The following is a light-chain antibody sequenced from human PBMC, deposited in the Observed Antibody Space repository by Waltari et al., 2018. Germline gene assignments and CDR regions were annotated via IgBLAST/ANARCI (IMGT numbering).Light chain of an antibody. CDR1: SLRSYY. J-gene: IGLJ2*01. Sequence: SSKLTQDPAVSVALGQTVRITCQADSLRSYYASWYQQKPGQAPVLVIYGKNNRPSGIPDRFSGSSSGNTASLTITGAQAEDEADYYCNSRDSSGNHVVFGGGTKLTVL. V-gene: IGLV3-19*01. CDR3: NSRDSSGNHVV. CDR2: GKN.